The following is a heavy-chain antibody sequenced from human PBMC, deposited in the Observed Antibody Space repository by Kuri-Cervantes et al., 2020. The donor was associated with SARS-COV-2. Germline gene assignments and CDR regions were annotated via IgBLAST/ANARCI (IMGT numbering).Heavy chain of an antibody. D-gene: IGHD3-10*01. CDR2: IYHSGST. CDR1: GYSISSGYY. Sequence: SETLSLTCAVSGYSISSGYYWGWIRQPPGKGLEWIGSIYHSGSTYYNPSLKSRGTISVDTSKNQFSLKLSSVTAADTAVYYCARGVRGVMGGWGQGTLVTVSS. J-gene: IGHJ4*02. V-gene: IGHV4-38-2*01. CDR3: ARGVRGVMGG.